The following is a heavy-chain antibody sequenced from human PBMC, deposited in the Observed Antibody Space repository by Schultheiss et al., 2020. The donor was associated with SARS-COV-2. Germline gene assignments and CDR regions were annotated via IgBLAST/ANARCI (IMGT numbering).Heavy chain of an antibody. CDR3: ATSSSGDAFDI. CDR2: IWYDGSNK. Sequence: GGSLRLSCAASGFIFSSYGMHWVRQAPGKGLEWVAVIWYDGSNKYYADSVKGRFTISRDNSKNTLYLQMNSLRAEDTAVYYCATSSSGDAFDIWGQGTMVTVSS. J-gene: IGHJ3*02. CDR1: GFIFSSYG. V-gene: IGHV3-33*01. D-gene: IGHD6-13*01.